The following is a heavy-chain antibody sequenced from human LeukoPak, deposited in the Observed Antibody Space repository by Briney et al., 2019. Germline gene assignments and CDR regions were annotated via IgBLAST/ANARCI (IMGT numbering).Heavy chain of an antibody. CDR3: ARAYSYAPWYFDY. CDR2: IYYSGST. J-gene: IGHJ4*02. Sequence: SETLSLTCTVSGGSISSYYWSWIRQPPGKGLEWIGYIYYSGSTNYNPSLKSRVTISVDTPKNQFSLKLSSVTAADTAVYYCARAYSYAPWYFDYWGQGTLVTVSS. CDR1: GGSISSYY. V-gene: IGHV4-59*01. D-gene: IGHD2-2*01.